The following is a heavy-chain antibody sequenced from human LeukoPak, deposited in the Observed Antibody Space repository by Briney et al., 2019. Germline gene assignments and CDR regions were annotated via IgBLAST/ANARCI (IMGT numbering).Heavy chain of an antibody. V-gene: IGHV4-34*01. Sequence: PSETLSLTCALSGGSFSGYYWSWIRQPPGKGLEWIGEINHSGSTNYNPSLKSRVTISVDTSKNQFSLKLSSVTAADTAVYYCARGRGSYPALYYYYYYMDVWGKGTTVTVSS. CDR3: ARGRGSYPALYYYYYYMDV. J-gene: IGHJ6*03. D-gene: IGHD1-26*01. CDR1: GGSFSGYY. CDR2: INHSGST.